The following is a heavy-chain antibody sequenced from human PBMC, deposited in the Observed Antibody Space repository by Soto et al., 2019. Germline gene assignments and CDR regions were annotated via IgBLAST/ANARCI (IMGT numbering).Heavy chain of an antibody. V-gene: IGHV1-45*02. CDR2: ITLYSGNT. CDR3: ARTAMSITIFGVVIPKGSIDY. J-gene: IGHJ4*02. D-gene: IGHD3-3*01. CDR1: AYTFSYCS. Sequence: ASVKVSCKASAYTFSYCSWHSLRQAPGQGLERMTWITLYSGNTNYVWKFQGRVTMTRNTSISTAYMELSTLISEDTAVYYCARTAMSITIFGVVIPKGSIDYGGQGTLVTVSS.